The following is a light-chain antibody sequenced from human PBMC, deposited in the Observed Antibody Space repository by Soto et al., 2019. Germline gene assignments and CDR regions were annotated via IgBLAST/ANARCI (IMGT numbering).Light chain of an antibody. J-gene: IGLJ2*01. CDR3: CSYAGETTLV. CDR1: SSDVGSYNL. Sequence: HSVLTQPASVSGSPGQSITISCTGTSSDVGSYNLVSWYQQYPGKAPKLMIYEGSKRPSGVSNRFSGSKSGNTASLTISGLQAEDEADYYCCSYAGETTLVFGGGTKLTVL. CDR2: EGS. V-gene: IGLV2-23*01.